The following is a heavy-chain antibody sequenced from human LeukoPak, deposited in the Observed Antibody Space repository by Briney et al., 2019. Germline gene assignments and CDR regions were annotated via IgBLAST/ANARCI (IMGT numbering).Heavy chain of an antibody. J-gene: IGHJ4*02. Sequence: ASVKVSCKASGYTFTGYYMHWVRQAPGQGLEWMGWINPNSGGTNYAQKFQGRVTMTRDTSISTAYMELSRLRSDDTAVYYCARDSIDCSSTSCYRGLYYFDYWGQGTLVTVSS. CDR1: GYTFTGYY. CDR2: INPNSGGT. D-gene: IGHD2-2*02. V-gene: IGHV1-2*02. CDR3: ARDSIDCSSTSCYRGLYYFDY.